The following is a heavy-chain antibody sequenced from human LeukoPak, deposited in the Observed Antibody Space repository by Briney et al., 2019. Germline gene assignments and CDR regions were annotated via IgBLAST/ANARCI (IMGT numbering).Heavy chain of an antibody. J-gene: IGHJ4*02. Sequence: SETLSLTCTVSGGSISSSNWWSWVRQPPGKGLEWIGEIYYSGSTNYNPSLKSRVTISVDKSKNQFSLKLSSVTAADTAVYYCARTPGSYDYGDYEGYFDYWGQGTPITVSS. CDR1: GGSISSSNW. V-gene: IGHV4-4*02. CDR3: ARTPGSYDYGDYEGYFDY. D-gene: IGHD4-17*01. CDR2: IYYSGST.